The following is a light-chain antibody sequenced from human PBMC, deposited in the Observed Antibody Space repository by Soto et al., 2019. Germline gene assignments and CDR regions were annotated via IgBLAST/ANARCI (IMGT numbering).Light chain of an antibody. CDR2: GAS. CDR1: QSVSSSF. V-gene: IGKV3-20*01. CDR3: QQYDNSPLT. J-gene: IGKJ4*01. Sequence: EIVLTQSPGTLSLSPGERATLSCRASQSVSSSFLAWYQQKPGQAPWLLIYGASSRATGIPDRFSGSGSGTDFTLTISRLEPEDFAVYYCQQYDNSPLTFGGGTKVEIK.